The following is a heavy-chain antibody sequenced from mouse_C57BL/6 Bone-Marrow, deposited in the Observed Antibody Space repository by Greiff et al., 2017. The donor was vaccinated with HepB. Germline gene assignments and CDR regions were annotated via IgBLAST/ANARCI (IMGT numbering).Heavy chain of an antibody. CDR2: VDPENGDT. CDR3: TTFFPYCYGRSYWYFDV. Sequence: EVQLQQSGAELVRPGASVKLSCTASGFNIKDDYMHWVKQRPEQGLEWIGWVDPENGDTKYASKFQGKATITADTSSNTAYLQLSRLSSEDTAVYYGTTFFPYCYGRSYWYFDVWGTGTTGTVSS. CDR1: GFNIKDDY. D-gene: IGHD1-1*01. J-gene: IGHJ1*03. V-gene: IGHV14-4*01.